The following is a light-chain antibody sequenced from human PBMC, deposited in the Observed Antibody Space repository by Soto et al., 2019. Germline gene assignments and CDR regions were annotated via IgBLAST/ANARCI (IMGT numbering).Light chain of an antibody. CDR3: QQSHSTPLT. V-gene: IGKV1-39*01. Sequence: DIQMTQSPSSLSASVGDRVTITCRASQSISSYLNWYQQKPGKAPKVLISGASSLQSGVPLRFSGSGSGTDFTLTISSLQSEDFASYYCQQSHSTPLTFGGGTKVDNK. J-gene: IGKJ4*01. CDR1: QSISSY. CDR2: GAS.